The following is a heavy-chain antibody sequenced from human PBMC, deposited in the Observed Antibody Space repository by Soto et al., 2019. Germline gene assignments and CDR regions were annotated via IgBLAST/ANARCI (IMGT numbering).Heavy chain of an antibody. Sequence: ASVKVSCKASGYTFTSYGISWVRQAPGQGLEWMGWISAYNGNTNYAQKLQGRVTMTTDTSTSTAYMELRSLRSDDTAVYYCARVRLQLGPYYYYMDVWGKGTTVTVSS. CDR3: ARVRLQLGPYYYYMDV. CDR1: GYTFTSYG. J-gene: IGHJ6*03. V-gene: IGHV1-18*01. D-gene: IGHD6-13*01. CDR2: ISAYNGNT.